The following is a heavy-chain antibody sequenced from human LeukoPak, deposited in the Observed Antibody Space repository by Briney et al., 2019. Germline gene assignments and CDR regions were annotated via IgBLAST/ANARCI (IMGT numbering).Heavy chain of an antibody. CDR3: ARVSLESMVPYYFDY. J-gene: IGHJ4*02. CDR1: GGTFSSYA. D-gene: IGHD3-10*01. V-gene: IGHV1-69*13. CDR2: IIPIFGTA. Sequence: ASVKVSCKASGGTFSSYAISWVRQAPGQGLEWMGGIIPIFGTANYAQKFQGRVTITADESTSTAYMELSSLRSEDTAVYYCARVSLESMVPYYFDYWGQGTLVTVSS.